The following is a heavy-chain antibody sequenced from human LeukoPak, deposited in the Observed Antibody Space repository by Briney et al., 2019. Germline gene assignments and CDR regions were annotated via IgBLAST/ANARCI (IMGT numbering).Heavy chain of an antibody. CDR1: GGTFSSYA. CDR3: ARVRTGASVFDY. J-gene: IGHJ4*02. Sequence: ASVKVSYKASGGTFSSYAISWVRQAPGQGLEWMGRIIPMFGPANYAQKFQGRVTITTDESTSTAYMELSSLRSEDTAVYYCARVRTGASVFDYWGQGTLVTVSS. CDR2: IIPMFGPA. D-gene: IGHD3-10*01. V-gene: IGHV1-69*05.